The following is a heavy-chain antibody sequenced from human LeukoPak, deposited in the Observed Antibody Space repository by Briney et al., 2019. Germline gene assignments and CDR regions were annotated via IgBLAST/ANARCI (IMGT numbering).Heavy chain of an antibody. V-gene: IGHV3-23*01. J-gene: IGHJ5*02. Sequence: GGSLRLSCAASGFTFSTYAMTWVRQAPGKGLESVSLSATGSTTYYAESVRGRFTISRDNSKNTLYLQMNTLRVEDTAVYYCARSGLANPGSWGQGTLVTVSS. CDR2: SATGSTT. CDR1: GFTFSTYA. D-gene: IGHD1-14*01. CDR3: ARSGLANPGS.